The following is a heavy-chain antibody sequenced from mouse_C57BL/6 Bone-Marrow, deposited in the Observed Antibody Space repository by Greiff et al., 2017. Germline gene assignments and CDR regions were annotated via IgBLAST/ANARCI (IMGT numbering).Heavy chain of an antibody. D-gene: IGHD2-2*01. V-gene: IGHV1-26*01. CDR3: AREGVWLRRLAY. J-gene: IGHJ3*01. CDR1: GYTFTDYY. Sequence: VQLQQSGPELVKPGASVKISCKASGYTFTDYYMNWVKQSPGKSLEWIGDINPNNGGTSYNQKFKGKATLTVDKSSSTAYMELRSLTSEDSAVCYCAREGVWLRRLAYWGQGTLVTVSA. CDR2: INPNNGGT.